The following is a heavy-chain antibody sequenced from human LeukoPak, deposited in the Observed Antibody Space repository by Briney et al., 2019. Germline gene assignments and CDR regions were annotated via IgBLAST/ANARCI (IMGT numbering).Heavy chain of an antibody. V-gene: IGHV3-33*06. D-gene: IGHD3-22*01. CDR1: GFTFSSYG. CDR2: IWYDGSNK. J-gene: IGHJ4*02. Sequence: QPGRSLRLSCAASGFTFSSYGMHWVRQAPGKGLEWVAVIWYDGSNKYYADSLKGRFTISRDNSKNTLYLQMNSLRAEDTAVYYCAKDHYYDSSGYLNWGQGTLVTVSS. CDR3: AKDHYYDSSGYLN.